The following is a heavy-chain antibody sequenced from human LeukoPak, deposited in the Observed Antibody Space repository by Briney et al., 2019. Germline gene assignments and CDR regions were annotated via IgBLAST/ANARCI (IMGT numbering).Heavy chain of an antibody. CDR2: IIPIFDTT. CDR3: ARDGRYFDWSPSYYYYYYMDV. CDR1: GYTFTSYG. V-gene: IGHV1-69*06. Sequence: ASVKVSCKASGYTFTSYGISWVRQAPGQGLEWMGGIIPIFDTTNYAQKFQGRLTITADISTSTVYMELSSLRSEDTAVYYCARDGRYFDWSPSYYYYYYMDVWGKGTTVTVSS. J-gene: IGHJ6*03. D-gene: IGHD3-9*01.